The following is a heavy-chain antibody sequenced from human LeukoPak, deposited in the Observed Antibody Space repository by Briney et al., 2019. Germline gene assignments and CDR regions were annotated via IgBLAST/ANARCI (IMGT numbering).Heavy chain of an antibody. V-gene: IGHV4-34*01. CDR2: INHSGST. Sequence: SETLSLTCAVYGGSFSGYYWSWIRQPPGKGLEWIGEINHSGSTNYNPALKSRVTISVDTSKNQFSLKLSSVTAADTAVYYCTRHPQAGCEIDYWGQGTLVTVS. CDR3: TRHPQAGCEIDY. J-gene: IGHJ4*02. CDR1: GGSFSGYY. D-gene: IGHD5-12*01.